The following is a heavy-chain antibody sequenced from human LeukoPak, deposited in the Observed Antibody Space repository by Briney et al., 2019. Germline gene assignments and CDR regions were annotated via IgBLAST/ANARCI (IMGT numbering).Heavy chain of an antibody. D-gene: IGHD6-13*01. Sequence: ASVKVSCKASGYTFTSYDINWVRQATGQGLEWMGWTNPNSGNTGYAQKFQGRVTMTRNTSISTAYMELSSLRSEDTAVYYCARAGIAAAALGDYWGQGTLVTVSS. CDR2: TNPNSGNT. CDR1: GYTFTSYD. V-gene: IGHV1-8*01. CDR3: ARAGIAAAALGDY. J-gene: IGHJ4*02.